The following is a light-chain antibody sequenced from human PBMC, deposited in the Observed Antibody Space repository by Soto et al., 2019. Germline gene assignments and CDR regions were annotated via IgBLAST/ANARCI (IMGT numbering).Light chain of an antibody. CDR2: LNSDGSH. CDR3: QTWGTGIHYV. V-gene: IGLV4-69*01. J-gene: IGLJ1*01. CDR1: SGHSSYA. Sequence: QLVLTQSPSASASLGASVKLTCTLSSGHSSYAIAWHQQQPEKGPRYLMKLNSDGSHSKGDGIPDRFSGSSSGAERYLTISSLPYEEAADYYCQTWGTGIHYVFGTGTKLTVL.